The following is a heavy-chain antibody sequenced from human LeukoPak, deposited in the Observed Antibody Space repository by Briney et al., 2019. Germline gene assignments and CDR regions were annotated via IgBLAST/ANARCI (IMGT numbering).Heavy chain of an antibody. CDR3: AKTLGDSVIY. CDR1: GFTFSSYG. CDR2: ISGSGGST. D-gene: IGHD4-17*01. J-gene: IGHJ4*02. V-gene: IGHV3-23*01. Sequence: HPGGSLRLSCAASGFTFSSYGMSWVRQAPGKGLEWVSAISGSGGSTYYADPVKGRFTISRDNSKNTLYLQMNSLRAEDTAVYYCAKTLGDSVIYWGQGTLVTVSS.